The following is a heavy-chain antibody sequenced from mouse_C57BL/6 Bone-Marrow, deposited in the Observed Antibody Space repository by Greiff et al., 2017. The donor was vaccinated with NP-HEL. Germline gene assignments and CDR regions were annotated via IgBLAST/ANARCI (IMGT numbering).Heavy chain of an antibody. J-gene: IGHJ3*01. V-gene: IGHV5-9-1*02. CDR3: TRARWLPAWFAY. D-gene: IGHD2-3*01. CDR1: GFTFSSYA. CDR2: ISSGGDYI. Sequence: EVKLMESGEGLVKPGGSLKLSCAASGFTFSSYALSWVRQTPEKRLEWVAYISSGGDYIYSADTVKGRFTISRDNARNTLYLQMSSLKSEDTAMYYCTRARWLPAWFAYWGQGTLVTVSA.